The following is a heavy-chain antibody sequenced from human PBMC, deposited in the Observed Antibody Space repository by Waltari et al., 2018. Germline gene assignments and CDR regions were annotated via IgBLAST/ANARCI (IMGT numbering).Heavy chain of an antibody. J-gene: IGHJ5*02. CDR3: ARQQDRRSRWFDP. V-gene: IGHV4-39*01. Sequence: QLQLQESGPGLVKPSETLSLTCTVSGGSISSSSYYWGWIRQPPGKGLEWIGSIYYSGSTYYNPSLKSRVTISVDTSKNQFSLKLSSVTAADTAVYYCARQQDRRSRWFDPWGQGTLVTVSS. CDR1: GGSISSSSYY. CDR2: IYYSGST.